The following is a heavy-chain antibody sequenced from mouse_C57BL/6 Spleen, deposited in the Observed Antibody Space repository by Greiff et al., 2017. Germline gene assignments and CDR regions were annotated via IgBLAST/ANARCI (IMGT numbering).Heavy chain of an antibody. CDR1: GYTFTSYW. Sequence: QVQLKQPGAELVKPGASVKLSCKASGYTFTSYWMHWVKQRPGQGLEWIGMIHPNSGSTNYNEKFKSKATLTVDKSSSTAYMQLSSLTSEDSAVYYCARWLPYYAMDYWGQGTSVTVSS. CDR3: ARWLPYYAMDY. CDR2: IHPNSGST. V-gene: IGHV1-64*01. J-gene: IGHJ4*01. D-gene: IGHD2-2*01.